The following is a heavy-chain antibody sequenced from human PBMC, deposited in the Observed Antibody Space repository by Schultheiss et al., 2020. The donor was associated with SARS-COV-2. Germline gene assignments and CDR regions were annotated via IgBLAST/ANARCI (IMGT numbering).Heavy chain of an antibody. CDR2: IYTSGST. CDR3: ARGSSSWYFDY. D-gene: IGHD6-13*01. J-gene: IGHJ4*02. V-gene: IGHV4-61*01. CDR1: GGSVSSGSYY. Sequence: SQTLSLTCTVSGGSVSSGSYYWSWIRQPPGKGLEWIGRIYTSGSTNYNPSLKSRVTMSVDTSKNQFSLKLSSVTAADTAVYYCARGSSSWYFDYWGQGTLVTVSS.